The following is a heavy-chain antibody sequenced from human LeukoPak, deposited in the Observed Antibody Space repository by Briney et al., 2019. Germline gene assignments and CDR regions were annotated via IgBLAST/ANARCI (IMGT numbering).Heavy chain of an antibody. CDR3: AGQRGYSYGNFDC. CDR1: GFTFSDYY. Sequence: GRSLRLSCAASGFTFSDYYMSWIRQAPGKGLEWVSYISSSGSTIYYADSVKGRFTISRDNAKNSLYLQMNSLRAEDTAVYYCAGQRGYSYGNFDCWGQGTPVTVSS. CDR2: ISSSGSTI. V-gene: IGHV3-11*04. D-gene: IGHD5-18*01. J-gene: IGHJ4*02.